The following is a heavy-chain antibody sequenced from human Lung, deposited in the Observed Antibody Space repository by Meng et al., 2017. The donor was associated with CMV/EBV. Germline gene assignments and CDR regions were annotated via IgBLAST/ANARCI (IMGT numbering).Heavy chain of an antibody. V-gene: IGHV3-21*01. D-gene: IGHD3-10*01. CDR3: VRDIRGSDYYYGMDV. Sequence: GEXXKISCAAFEFTFSSYRMNWVRQAPGKGLEWVSFISSTSAYIDYADSVKGRFTISRDNARNSLFLQMNSLRAEDTAVYYCVRDIRGSDYYYGMDVWGQGXTVTVSS. J-gene: IGHJ6*02. CDR1: EFTFSSYR. CDR2: ISSTSAYI.